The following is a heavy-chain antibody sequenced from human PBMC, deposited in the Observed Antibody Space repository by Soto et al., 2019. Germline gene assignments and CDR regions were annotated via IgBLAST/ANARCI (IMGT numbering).Heavy chain of an antibody. D-gene: IGHD1-26*01. CDR1: GYTFTGYY. J-gene: IGHJ4*02. CDR3: ASSVGATSIYFDY. CDR2: INPNSGGT. Sequence: ASVKVSCKASGYTFTGYYMHWVRQAPGQGLEWMGWINPNSGGTNYAQKFQGWVTMTRDTSISTAYVELSRLRSDDTAVYYCASSVGATSIYFDYWAQGTLVTVS. V-gene: IGHV1-2*04.